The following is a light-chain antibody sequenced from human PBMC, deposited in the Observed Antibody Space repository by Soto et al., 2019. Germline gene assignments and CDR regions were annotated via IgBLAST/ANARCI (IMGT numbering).Light chain of an antibody. CDR2: GAS. J-gene: IGKJ1*01. V-gene: IGKV3-15*01. CDR3: QQYNDWPHT. Sequence: EIVMTQSPATLSVSPGERATLSCRASQSVSSNLAWYQQQPGQAPSLLIYGASTTATGIPARFSGSGSGTEFTLTISSLQSEDFAVYYCQQYNDWPHTCGQGTNVEIK. CDR1: QSVSSN.